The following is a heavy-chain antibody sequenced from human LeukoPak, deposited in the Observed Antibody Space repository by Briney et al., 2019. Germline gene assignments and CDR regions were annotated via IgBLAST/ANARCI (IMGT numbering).Heavy chain of an antibody. Sequence: GGSLRLSCTASGFAFRDYNMHWVRQAPGKGLEWVAFVFYEETKKSYPDSVKGRFPISRDISKNTLYLQMNSLRAEDTAVYYCAKDVKSFDFWSGYWIEDWFDPWGQGTLVTVSS. CDR2: VFYEETKK. V-gene: IGHV3-30*02. D-gene: IGHD3-3*01. J-gene: IGHJ5*02. CDR1: GFAFRDYN. CDR3: AKDVKSFDFWSGYWIEDWFDP.